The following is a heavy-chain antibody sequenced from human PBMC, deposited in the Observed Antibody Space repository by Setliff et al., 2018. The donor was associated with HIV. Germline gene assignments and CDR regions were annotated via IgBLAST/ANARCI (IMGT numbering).Heavy chain of an antibody. CDR3: AKEGPALITQYFDS. J-gene: IGHJ4*02. CDR2: IGRDGDIT. V-gene: IGHV3-23*03. Sequence: GGSLRLSCVGSGFTFGFYSISWVRQTPGKGLEWVSIIGRDGDITHYRESVKGRFTISRDNSRNTLYLQMNSLRVEDTALYYCAKEGPALITQYFDSWGQGTLVTVSS. D-gene: IGHD3-16*01. CDR1: GFTFGFYS.